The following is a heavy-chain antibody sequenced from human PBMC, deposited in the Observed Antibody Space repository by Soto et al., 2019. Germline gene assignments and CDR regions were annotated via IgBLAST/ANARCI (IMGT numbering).Heavy chain of an antibody. D-gene: IGHD4-17*01. J-gene: IGHJ6*02. V-gene: IGHV2-70*01. CDR1: GFSLSTAGVS. CDR2: INWNDAK. CDR3: ARAAYGDYLLGMDV. Sequence: PTQTLTLTRTFSGFSLSTAGVSGRWIRQPPGKALEWLALINWNDAKYYSTSLKTRLTISKDTSKNQVVLRMTNVDPEDTATYYCARAAYGDYLLGMDVWGQGTTVTVSS.